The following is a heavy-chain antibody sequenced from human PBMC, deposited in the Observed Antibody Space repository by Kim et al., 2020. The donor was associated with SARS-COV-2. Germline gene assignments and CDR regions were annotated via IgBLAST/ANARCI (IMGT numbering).Heavy chain of an antibody. V-gene: IGHV3-13*01. D-gene: IGHD2-21*02. J-gene: IGHJ6*02. CDR3: ARGLVGGGDLDYYGMDV. Sequence: VKGRFTISRENAKNSLYLQMNGLRAGDTAVYYCARGLVGGGDLDYYGMDVWGQGTTVTVSS.